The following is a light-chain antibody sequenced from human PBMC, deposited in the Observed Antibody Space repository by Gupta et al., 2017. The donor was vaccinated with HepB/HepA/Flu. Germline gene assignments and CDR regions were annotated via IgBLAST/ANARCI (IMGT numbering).Light chain of an antibody. CDR1: RTNVGNQG. CDR2: RND. V-gene: IGLV10-54*04. CDR3: STWDTSHKTGR. Sequence: QPGLTQPPSVSRHLRQTATLTCTGNRTNVGNQGAAWLQPYQGQPPKRLSYRNDNRPSGIPERVSTSTSGNTASLTITGLQPEEEADYYCSTWDTSHKTGRFGGGTKMTVL. J-gene: IGLJ3*02.